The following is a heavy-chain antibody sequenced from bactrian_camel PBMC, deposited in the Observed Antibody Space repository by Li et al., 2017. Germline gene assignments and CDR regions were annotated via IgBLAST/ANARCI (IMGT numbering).Heavy chain of an antibody. V-gene: IGHV3S55*01. D-gene: IGHD6*01. CDR1: GYTYSSYC. CDR3: AAAKYGYPWTVPLQSDAYNY. J-gene: IGHJ4*01. CDR2: IDSGALT. Sequence: HVQLVESGGGAVQAGESLTLSCPISGYTYSSYCMGWWRQSPGKTRWEREAVATIDSGALTQYADSVKGRFTISRDDAGGALYLQMNNVEPEDTSMYYCAAAKYGYPWTVPLQSDAYNYWGQGTQVTVS.